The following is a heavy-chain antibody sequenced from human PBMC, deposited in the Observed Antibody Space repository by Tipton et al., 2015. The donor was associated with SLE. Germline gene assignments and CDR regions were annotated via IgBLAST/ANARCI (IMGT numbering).Heavy chain of an antibody. CDR2: IYYSGST. J-gene: IGHJ1*01. Sequence: TLSLTCTVSGGSISSGGSISSGSYFWGWIRQPPGKGLEWIGSIYYSGSTNYNPSLKSRVTISVDTSKNQFSLKLSSVTAADTAVYYCARYGTYDGSRYFQHWGQGTLVTVPS. V-gene: IGHV4-39*07. D-gene: IGHD1-26*01. CDR3: ARYGTYDGSRYFQH. CDR1: GGSISSGGSISSGSYF.